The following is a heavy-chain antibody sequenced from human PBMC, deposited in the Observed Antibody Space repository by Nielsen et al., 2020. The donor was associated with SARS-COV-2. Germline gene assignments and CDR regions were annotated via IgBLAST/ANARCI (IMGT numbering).Heavy chain of an antibody. CDR1: GYRFTTYW. V-gene: IGHV5-10-1*01. CDR2: IDPSDSYI. D-gene: IGHD5-18*01. CDR3: ASQVDSGETYFDY. Sequence: KVSCKGSGYRFTTYWINWVRQMPGKGLEWMGRIDPSDSYINYSPSFQGHVTISADKSINTAYLQWSGLKASDTAMYYCASQVDSGETYFDYWGQGTLVTVSS. J-gene: IGHJ4*02.